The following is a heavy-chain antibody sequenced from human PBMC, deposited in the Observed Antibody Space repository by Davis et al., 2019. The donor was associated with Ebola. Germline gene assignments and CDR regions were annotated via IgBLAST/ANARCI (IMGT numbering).Heavy chain of an antibody. V-gene: IGHV2-5*02. D-gene: IGHD3-3*01. CDR3: AHRRADYDFWSGYFPFDY. J-gene: IGHJ4*02. CDR1: GFSLSTSGVG. CDR2: IYWDDDK. Sequence: SGPTLVKPTQTLTLTCTFSGFSLSTSGVGVGWIRQPPGKALEWLALIYWDDDKRYSPSLKSRLTITKDTSKNQVVLTMTNMDPVDTATYYCAHRRADYDFWSGYFPFDYWGQGTLVTVSS.